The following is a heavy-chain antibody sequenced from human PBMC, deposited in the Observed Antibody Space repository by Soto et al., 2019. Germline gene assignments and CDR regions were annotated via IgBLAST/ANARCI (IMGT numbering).Heavy chain of an antibody. CDR2: IYYSGST. CDR3: ARVFAVGFGELPPSIKPPSSKYYMDV. V-gene: IGHV4-31*03. CDR1: GGSISSGDYY. D-gene: IGHD3-10*01. Sequence: SETLSLTCTVSGGSISSGDYYWSWIRQHPGKGLEWIGYIYYSGSTYYNPSLKSRVTISVDTSKNQFSLKLSSVTAADTAVYYCARVFAVGFGELPPSIKPPSSKYYMDVWGKGTTVTVSS. J-gene: IGHJ6*03.